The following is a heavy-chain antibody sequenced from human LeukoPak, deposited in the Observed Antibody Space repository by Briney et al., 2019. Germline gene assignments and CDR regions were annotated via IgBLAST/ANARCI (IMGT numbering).Heavy chain of an antibody. CDR1: GFTFSSYW. D-gene: IGHD2-2*01. Sequence: PGGSLRLSCAASGFTFSSYWMSWVRQAPGKGLEWVANIKQDGSEKYYVDSVKGRFAISRDNAKNSLYLQMNSLRAEDTAVYYCARDRYCSSTSCYFEGYWGQGTLVTVSS. J-gene: IGHJ4*02. CDR2: IKQDGSEK. V-gene: IGHV3-7*01. CDR3: ARDRYCSSTSCYFEGY.